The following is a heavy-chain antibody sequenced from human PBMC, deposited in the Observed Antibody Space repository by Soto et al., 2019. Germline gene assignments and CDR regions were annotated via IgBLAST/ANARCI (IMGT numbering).Heavy chain of an antibody. V-gene: IGHV4-34*01. D-gene: IGHD5-18*01. J-gene: IGHJ6*02. Sequence: SETLSLTCTVYGWSFSGYYWSWIRQPPGKGLEWIGEINHSGSTNYNPSLKSRVTISVDTSKNQFSLKLSSVTAADTAVYYCASGGGIQLWQYYYYGMDVWGQGTTVTVSS. CDR3: ASGGGIQLWQYYYYGMDV. CDR2: INHSGST. CDR1: GWSFSGYY.